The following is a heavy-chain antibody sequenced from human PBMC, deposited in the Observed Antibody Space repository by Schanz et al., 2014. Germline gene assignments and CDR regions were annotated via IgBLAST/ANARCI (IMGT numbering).Heavy chain of an antibody. Sequence: EVQLLESGGGLVQPGGSLRLSCAASGFTFSSYAMSWVRQAPGKGLEWVSAISGSGGSTYYADSVKGRFTISRDNSKNTLYLQMNSLRPEDTAIYYCAKYRGYSRVSGSYRELEYWGQGTLVNVSS. CDR2: ISGSGGST. J-gene: IGHJ4*02. D-gene: IGHD3-10*01. CDR1: GFTFSSYA. CDR3: AKYRGYSRVSGSYRELEY. V-gene: IGHV3-23*01.